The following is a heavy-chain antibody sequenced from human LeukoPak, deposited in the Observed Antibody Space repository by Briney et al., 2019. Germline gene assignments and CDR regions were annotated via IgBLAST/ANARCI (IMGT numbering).Heavy chain of an antibody. D-gene: IGHD3-22*01. Sequence: TGGSLRLSCAASGFTVSSNYMSWVRQAPGKGLEWVSVIYSGGSTYYADSVKGRFTISRDNSKNTLYLQMNSLRAEDTAVYYCARVWYDSSGYYPYYFDYWGQGTLVTVSS. J-gene: IGHJ4*02. CDR1: GFTVSSNY. CDR3: ARVWYDSSGYYPYYFDY. V-gene: IGHV3-53*01. CDR2: IYSGGST.